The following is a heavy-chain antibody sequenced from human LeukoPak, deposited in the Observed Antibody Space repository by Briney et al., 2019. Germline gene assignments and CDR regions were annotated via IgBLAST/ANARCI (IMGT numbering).Heavy chain of an antibody. D-gene: IGHD2-2*01. Sequence: SETLSLTCTVSGGSISSGGYYWSWIRQHPGKGLEWIGYIYYSGSTYYNPSLKSRVTISVDTSKNQFSLKLSSVTAADTAVYYCARAGVVPVTYGMDVWGQGTTVTASS. CDR3: ARAGVVPVTYGMDV. V-gene: IGHV4-31*03. CDR1: GGSISSGGYY. J-gene: IGHJ6*02. CDR2: IYYSGST.